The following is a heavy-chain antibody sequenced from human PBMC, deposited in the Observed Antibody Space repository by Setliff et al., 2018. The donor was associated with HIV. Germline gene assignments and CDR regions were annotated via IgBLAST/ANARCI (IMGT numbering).Heavy chain of an antibody. CDR1: GFTFSDHY. CDR3: AKAKWELSDSPFFDY. J-gene: IGHJ4*02. D-gene: IGHD1-26*01. V-gene: IGHV3-7*03. Sequence: GGSLRLSCAASGFTFSDHYMDWVRQAPGKGLEWVAKIKNDGSEKYYVDSVEGRFTISRDNANNLVYLQMNSLRVEDMAFYYCAKAKWELSDSPFFDYWGQGTLVTVSS. CDR2: IKNDGSEK.